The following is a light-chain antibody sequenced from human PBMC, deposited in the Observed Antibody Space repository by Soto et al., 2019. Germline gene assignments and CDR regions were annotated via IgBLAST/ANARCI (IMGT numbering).Light chain of an antibody. CDR2: DVS. Sequence: QSVLTQPASVSGSPGQSINISCTGSSTDVGAYNYVSWYQQHPGKAPKLVIFDVSSRPSGVSNRFSGSKSGNTASLTISGLQAEDEADYYCSSYTGSTHVVFGGVTKLTVL. CDR3: SSYTGSTHVV. J-gene: IGLJ2*01. CDR1: STDVGAYNY. V-gene: IGLV2-14*01.